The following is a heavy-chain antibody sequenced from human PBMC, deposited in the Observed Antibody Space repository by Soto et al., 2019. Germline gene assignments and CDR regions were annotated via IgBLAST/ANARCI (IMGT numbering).Heavy chain of an antibody. Sequence: QVQLVQSGAEVKKPGASVKVSCKASGYTFTSYAMHSVRQAPGQRLEWMGWINAGNGNTKYSQKFQGRVTITRDTSASTAYMELSRLRSEDTTVYYWARGTEGSGSYYYYDYYLDFWGKGTTVTVSS. CDR1: GYTFTSYA. D-gene: IGHD3-10*01. CDR2: INAGNGNT. J-gene: IGHJ6*03. V-gene: IGHV1-3*01. CDR3: ARGTEGSGSYYYYDYYLDF.